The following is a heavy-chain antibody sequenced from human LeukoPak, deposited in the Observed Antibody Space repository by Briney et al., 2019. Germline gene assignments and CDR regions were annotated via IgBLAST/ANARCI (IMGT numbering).Heavy chain of an antibody. V-gene: IGHV1-46*01. J-gene: IGHJ5*02. CDR1: GYTFTSYY. Sequence: ASVKVSCKASGYTFTSYYMHWVRQAPGQGLEWMGIINPSGGSTSYAQKFQGRVTMTRDTSTSTVYMELSSLRSEDTAVYYCARDSSITIFGVAENWFDPWGQGTLVTVSS. CDR3: ARDSSITIFGVAENWFDP. D-gene: IGHD3-3*01. CDR2: INPSGGST.